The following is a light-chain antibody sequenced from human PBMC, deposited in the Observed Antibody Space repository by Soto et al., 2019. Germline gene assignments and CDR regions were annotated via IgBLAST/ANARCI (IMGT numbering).Light chain of an antibody. CDR2: AAS. Sequence: DIQMTQSPSSLSASVGDRVTITCRASQSVSNYLNWYQQKPGKAPTLLIYAASTLQSGVPSRISGSGSGTDFTLTISSLQPEYFATYYCQQDLRPPLTFGPGTNVDIK. V-gene: IGKV1-39*01. CDR1: QSVSNY. CDR3: QQDLRPPLT. J-gene: IGKJ3*01.